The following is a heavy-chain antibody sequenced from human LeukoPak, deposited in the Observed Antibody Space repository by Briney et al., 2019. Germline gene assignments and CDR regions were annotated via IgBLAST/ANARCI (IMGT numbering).Heavy chain of an antibody. CDR3: ARVRTSCNPECDHYYMDV. V-gene: IGHV4-59*01. Sequence: PSETLSLTCAVSGASISHYSWRWIRQPPGKGLEWIGDIYASGSTSYNPSHTGRVTTSKDTSKNHFSLKLISVTAADTAVYYCARVRTSCNPECDHYYMDVWGKGTTVTVSS. CDR1: GASISHYS. D-gene: IGHD2-2*01. J-gene: IGHJ6*03. CDR2: IYASGST.